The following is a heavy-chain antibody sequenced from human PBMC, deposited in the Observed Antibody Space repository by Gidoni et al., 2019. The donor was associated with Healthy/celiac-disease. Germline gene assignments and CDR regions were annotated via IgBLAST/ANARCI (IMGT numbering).Heavy chain of an antibody. V-gene: IGHV3-33*01. D-gene: IGHD3-9*01. CDR2: IWYDGSNK. J-gene: IGHJ4*02. Sequence: LVAPGKGLEWVAVIWYDGSNKYYADSVKGRFTISRDNSKNTLYLQMNSLRAEDTAVYYCAREERYFDWLLIDYWGQGTLVTVSS. CDR3: AREERYFDWLLIDY.